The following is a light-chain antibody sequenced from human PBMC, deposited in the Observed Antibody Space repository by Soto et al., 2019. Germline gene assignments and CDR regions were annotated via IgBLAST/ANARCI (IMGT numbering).Light chain of an antibody. CDR1: QSISSW. Sequence: DIQMTQSPSTLSASVGDRVTITCRASQSISSWLAWYQQKPGKAPKLLIYKASSLESGVPSSFSGSGSGTEFTLTISSLQPDDFATYYCQQYNSYSLFTFGPGTKVDIK. CDR3: QQYNSYSLFT. CDR2: KAS. J-gene: IGKJ3*01. V-gene: IGKV1-5*03.